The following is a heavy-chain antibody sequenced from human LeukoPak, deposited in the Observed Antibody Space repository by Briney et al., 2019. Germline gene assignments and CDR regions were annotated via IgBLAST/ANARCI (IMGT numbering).Heavy chain of an antibody. CDR3: ARCMAYYDILTGSQNYYYGMDV. CDR2: IIPIFGTA. Sequence: SVKVSCKASGGTFISYAISWVRQAPGQGLEWMGGIIPIFGTANYAQKFQGRVTITADESTSTAYMELSSLRSEDTAVYYCARCMAYYDILTGSQNYYYGMDVWGQGTTVTVSS. J-gene: IGHJ6*02. D-gene: IGHD3-9*01. CDR1: GGTFISYA. V-gene: IGHV1-69*13.